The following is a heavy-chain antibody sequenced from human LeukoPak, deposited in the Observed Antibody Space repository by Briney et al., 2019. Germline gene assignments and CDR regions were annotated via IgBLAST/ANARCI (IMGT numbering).Heavy chain of an antibody. D-gene: IGHD1-1*01. V-gene: IGHV3-74*01. CDR2: INTDGGNT. CDR3: ARDWRTGTTFD. J-gene: IGHJ4*02. CDR1: GFTFSGYW. Sequence: GGSLRLSCAASGFTFSGYWMHWVRQAPGKGLVWVSRINTDGGNTNYADSVKDRFTISRDNAKDTLYLQMNSLRAEDTAIYYCARDWRTGTTFDWGQGTLVTVSS.